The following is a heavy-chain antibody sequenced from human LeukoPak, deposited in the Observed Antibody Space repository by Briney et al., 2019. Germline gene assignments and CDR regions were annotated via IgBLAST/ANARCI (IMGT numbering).Heavy chain of an antibody. D-gene: IGHD3-22*01. CDR2: ISGSGGNT. CDR3: AKDLEIVVVITTDDAFDV. CDR1: GFTFSNYA. J-gene: IGHJ3*01. Sequence: GGSLRLSCAGSGFTFSNYAMSWVRQAPGKGLEWVSAISGSGGNTFYADSVKGRFTISRDNSKNTLYLQMNSLRAEDTAVYFCAKDLEIVVVITTDDAFDVCGRGTMVTVSS. V-gene: IGHV3-23*01.